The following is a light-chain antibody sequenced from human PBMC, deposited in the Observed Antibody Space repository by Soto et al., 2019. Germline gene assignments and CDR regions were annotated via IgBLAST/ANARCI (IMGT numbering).Light chain of an antibody. CDR2: GAS. CDR1: QSINSF. J-gene: IGKJ1*01. V-gene: IGKV3-20*01. CDR3: QQYGGSPRT. Sequence: EIVLTQSPGTLSLSPGEGATLSCRASQSINSFLAWYQQRRGQAPRILSHGASNRATGIPDRFSGSGSGTDFTLTISRLEPEDFAGYYWQQYGGSPRTFGQGTKVDIK.